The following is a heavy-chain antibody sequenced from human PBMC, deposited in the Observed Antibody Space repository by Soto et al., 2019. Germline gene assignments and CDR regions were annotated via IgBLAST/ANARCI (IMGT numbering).Heavy chain of an antibody. V-gene: IGHV3-23*01. J-gene: IGHJ4*02. Sequence: PRGSLLLSCASSVFTFSIYAMSWVRQAPGKGLEWVSAISGSGGSTYYADSVKGRFTISRDNSKNTLYLQMNSLRAEDTAVYYCAKTDYYDSSGYYYPFDYWGQGTMVTVSS. CDR3: AKTDYYDSSGYYYPFDY. CDR2: ISGSGGST. CDR1: VFTFSIYA. D-gene: IGHD3-22*01.